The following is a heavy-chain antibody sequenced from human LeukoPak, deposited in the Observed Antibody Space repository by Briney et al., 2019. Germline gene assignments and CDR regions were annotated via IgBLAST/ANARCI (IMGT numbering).Heavy chain of an antibody. CDR1: KFTFSTYW. CDR3: ARTKILVVVVATPDIPYYFDY. Sequence: GGSLRLSCTASKFTFSTYWMSWVRQAPGKVPEWVTNIKQDGSEKYYVYSVKGRFTISRDNAKNSLYLQMNNLRAEETAVYYCARTKILVVVVATPDIPYYFDYWGQGTLVTVSS. V-gene: IGHV3-7*03. CDR2: IKQDGSEK. D-gene: IGHD2-15*01. J-gene: IGHJ4*02.